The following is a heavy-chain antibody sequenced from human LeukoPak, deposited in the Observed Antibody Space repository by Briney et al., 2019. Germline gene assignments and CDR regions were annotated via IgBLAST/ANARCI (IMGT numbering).Heavy chain of an antibody. Sequence: SETLSLTCTVSGGSISGYYYNWIRQPPGKGLEWIGYIYYSGSTNYNPYLKSRVTISLDTSKNQFSLKLSSVTTADTAVYYCARSVVTLYWYFDLWGRGTLVTVSS. J-gene: IGHJ2*01. CDR1: GGSISGYY. CDR2: IYYSGST. V-gene: IGHV4-59*01. D-gene: IGHD4-23*01. CDR3: ARSVVTLYWYFDL.